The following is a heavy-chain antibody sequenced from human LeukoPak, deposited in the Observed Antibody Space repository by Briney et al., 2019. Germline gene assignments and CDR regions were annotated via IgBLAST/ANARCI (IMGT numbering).Heavy chain of an antibody. D-gene: IGHD4-23*01. CDR1: GFTSSSYG. CDR2: ISSSSSFI. J-gene: IGHJ4*02. Sequence: PGGSLRLSCAASGFTSSSYGMHWVRQAPGKGLEWVSSISSSSSFIYYADSLKGRFTISRDNAKNSLYLQMNSLRAEDTAVYYCASGSGGGNLYFDYWGQGILVTVSS. V-gene: IGHV3-21*01. CDR3: ASGSGGGNLYFDY.